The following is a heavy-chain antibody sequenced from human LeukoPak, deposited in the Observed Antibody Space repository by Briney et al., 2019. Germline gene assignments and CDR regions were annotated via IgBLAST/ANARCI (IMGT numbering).Heavy chain of an antibody. V-gene: IGHV5-51*01. CDR2: IYPGDSDI. CDR3: ARQSSTFDY. Sequence: GDSLKISCEASGYTFTSYWIGWVRQMPGKGLEWMGIIYPGDSDIRYSPSFQGQVTISADTSISTAYLQWSSLKASDTAMYFCARQSSTFDYWGQGTLVTVS. J-gene: IGHJ4*02. CDR1: GYTFTSYW.